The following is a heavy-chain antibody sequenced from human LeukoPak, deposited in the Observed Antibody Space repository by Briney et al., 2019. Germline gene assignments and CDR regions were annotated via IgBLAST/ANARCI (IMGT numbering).Heavy chain of an antibody. D-gene: IGHD2-2*01. CDR3: ARSCSSTSCYLTDAFGI. CDR2: IYPGDSDI. CDR1: GYSFTSYW. J-gene: IGHJ3*02. Sequence: GESLKISCKGSGYSFTSYWIGWVRQVPGKGLEWMGIIYPGDSDIRYSPSFQGQVIISADKSISTAYLQWSSLKASDTAIYYCARSCSSTSCYLTDAFGIWGQGTMVTVSS. V-gene: IGHV5-51*01.